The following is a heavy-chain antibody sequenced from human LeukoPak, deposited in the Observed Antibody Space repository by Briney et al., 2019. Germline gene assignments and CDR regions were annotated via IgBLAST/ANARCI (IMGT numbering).Heavy chain of an antibody. CDR1: GFTVSTKY. J-gene: IGHJ2*01. D-gene: IGHD3-10*01. CDR3: ARVGDHFHWYLDL. Sequence: GGSLRLSCAASGFTVSTKYMNWVRQAPGKGLEWVSILYSGSGTYYADSVKGQFTISRDSSKNILSLQMNNLRAEDTAVHYCARVGDHFHWYLDLWGRGTLVTVSS. CDR2: LYSGSGT. V-gene: IGHV3-53*01.